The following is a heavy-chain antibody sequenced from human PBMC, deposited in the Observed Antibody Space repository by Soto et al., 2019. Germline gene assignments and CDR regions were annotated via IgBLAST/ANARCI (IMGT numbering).Heavy chain of an antibody. D-gene: IGHD3-3*01. CDR1: GFTFSTYA. CDR3: AKDVLRFLEWSGGMDV. Sequence: VGSLRLSCAASGFTFSTYAMSWVRQAPGKGLEWVSAISGSGGSTYYADSVKGRFTISRDNSKNTLYLQMNSLRAEDTAVYYCAKDVLRFLEWSGGMDVWGQETTVTVSS. V-gene: IGHV3-23*01. CDR2: ISGSGGST. J-gene: IGHJ6*02.